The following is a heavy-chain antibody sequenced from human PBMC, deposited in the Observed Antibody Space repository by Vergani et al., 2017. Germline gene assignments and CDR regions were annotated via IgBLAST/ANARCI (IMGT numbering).Heavy chain of an antibody. CDR3: AKVGRSEVAGTFGAFDS. D-gene: IGHD6-19*01. J-gene: IGHJ3*02. Sequence: QVQLVESGGGVVQPGKSLSLSCETSGFIFSDYVMHWVRQAPGKGLEWVSTLSASDRRTHYADSVKGRFTISRDISKNTLFLHMNSLRPEDTAVYYCAKVGRSEVAGTFGAFDSWGQGTMVTVSS. CDR1: GFIFSDYV. CDR2: LSASDRRT. V-gene: IGHV3-NL1*01.